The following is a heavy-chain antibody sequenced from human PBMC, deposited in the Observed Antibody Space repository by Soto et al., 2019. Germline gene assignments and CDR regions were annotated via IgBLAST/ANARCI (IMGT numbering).Heavy chain of an antibody. CDR1: GYSISSGYY. CDR3: ARYTKDYGDSLWYFDL. CDR2: IYHSGST. D-gene: IGHD4-17*01. Sequence: SETLSLSCAVSGYSISSGYYWGFIRQPPGKGLEWIGSIYHSGSTYYNPSLKSRVTISVDTSKNQFSLKLSSVTAADTAVYYCARYTKDYGDSLWYFDLWGRGTLVTVSS. V-gene: IGHV4-38-2*01. J-gene: IGHJ2*01.